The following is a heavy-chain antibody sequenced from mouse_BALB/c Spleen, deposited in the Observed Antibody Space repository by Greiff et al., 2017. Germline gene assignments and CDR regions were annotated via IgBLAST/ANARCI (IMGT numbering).Heavy chain of an antibody. D-gene: IGHD1-1*01. J-gene: IGHJ3*01. CDR2: INPSNGGT. CDR3: TILRYFAY. Sequence: QVHVKQSGAELVKPGASVKLSCKASGYTFTSYYMYWVKQRPGQGLEWIGEINPSNGGTNFNEKFKSKATLTVDKSSSTAYMQLSSLTSEDSAVYYCTILRYFAYWGQGTLVTVSA. CDR1: GYTFTSYY. V-gene: IGHV1S16*01.